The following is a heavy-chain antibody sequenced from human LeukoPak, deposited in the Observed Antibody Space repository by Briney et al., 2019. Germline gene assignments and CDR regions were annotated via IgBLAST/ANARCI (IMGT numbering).Heavy chain of an antibody. CDR3: ARVGSIAAAGTPDY. V-gene: IGHV3-48*03. D-gene: IGHD6-13*01. J-gene: IGHJ4*02. Sequence: PGGSLRLSCAASGFIFSTYEMNWVRQAPGRGLEWLSYISGSGSYTNYADSVKGRFTTSRDNAKNSLYLQMNSLRAEDTAVYYCARVGSIAAAGTPDYWGQGTLVTVSS. CDR2: ISGSGSYT. CDR1: GFIFSTYE.